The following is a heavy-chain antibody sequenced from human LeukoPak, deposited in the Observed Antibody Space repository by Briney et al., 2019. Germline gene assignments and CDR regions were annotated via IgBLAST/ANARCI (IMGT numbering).Heavy chain of an antibody. CDR3: ARLRVVRGVINYGMDV. Sequence: PSETLSLTCTVSGGSISSYYWSWIRQPPGKGLEWIGYIYYSGSTNYNPSLKSRVTISVDTSKNQFSLKLSSVTAADTAVYYCARLRVVRGVINYGMDVWGQETTVTVSS. CDR1: GGSISSYY. J-gene: IGHJ6*02. CDR2: IYYSGST. V-gene: IGHV4-59*08. D-gene: IGHD3-10*01.